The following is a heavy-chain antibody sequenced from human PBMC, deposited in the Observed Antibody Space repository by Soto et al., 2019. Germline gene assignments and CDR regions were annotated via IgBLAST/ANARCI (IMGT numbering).Heavy chain of an antibody. J-gene: IGHJ6*02. CDR3: AREGVQGGLDV. Sequence: QVQLVQSGAEVKKPGASERISCKASGYTSTSYHLHWVRQAPGQGLEWVGMISPSGGRTTYAQKFQRRVTMTRDTSTNTIFMELNSLRSDDTAIYYCAREGVQGGLDVWGQGTTVTVSS. V-gene: IGHV1-46*01. CDR1: GYTSTSYH. CDR2: ISPSGGRT. D-gene: IGHD2-8*01.